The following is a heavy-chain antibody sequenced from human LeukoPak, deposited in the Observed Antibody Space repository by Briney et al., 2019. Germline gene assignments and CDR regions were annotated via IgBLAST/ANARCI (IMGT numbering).Heavy chain of an antibody. Sequence: PSETLSLTCTVSGDSISGDYYWSWVRQSPEKGLEWIGYVHHSGNTYYNPSLKSRLTISVDTPKNQFSLRLASVTAADTAVYFCARDRTRYDRFGYYYYFDYWGQGTLVTVSS. J-gene: IGHJ4*01. CDR1: GDSISGDYY. CDR3: ARDRTRYDRFGYYYYFDY. CDR2: VHHSGNT. V-gene: IGHV4-30-4*01. D-gene: IGHD3-3*01.